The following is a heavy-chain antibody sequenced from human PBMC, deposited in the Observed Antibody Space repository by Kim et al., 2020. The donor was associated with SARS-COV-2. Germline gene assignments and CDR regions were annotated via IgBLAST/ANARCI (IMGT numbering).Heavy chain of an antibody. CDR2: IYYSGST. D-gene: IGHD6-13*01. CDR3: ARGQPSSSWYPQTTYFDY. J-gene: IGHJ4*02. Sequence: SQTLSLTCTVSGGSISSSSYYWGWIRQPPGKGLEWIGSIYYSGSTYYNPSLKSRVTISVDTSKNQFSLKLSSVTAADTAVYYCARGQPSSSWYPQTTYFDYWGQGTLVTVSS. V-gene: IGHV4-39*01. CDR1: GGSISSSSYY.